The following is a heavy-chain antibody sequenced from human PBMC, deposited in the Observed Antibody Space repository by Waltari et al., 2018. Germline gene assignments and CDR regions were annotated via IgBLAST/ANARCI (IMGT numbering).Heavy chain of an antibody. CDR3: ARDLMTTVTTEFYFDY. D-gene: IGHD4-4*01. V-gene: IGHV1-2*02. CDR2: INPKSGDT. J-gene: IGHJ4*02. CDR1: GYPFRAYS. Sequence: QVQLVQSGAEMRKPGASVQVSCQPPGYPFRAYSVHWVRQAPGQGLEWMGWINPKSGDTHYAQNFQGRATMTRDTSISTVYMELSRLTSDDTAVYYCARDLMTTVTTEFYFDYWGQGTLVIISS.